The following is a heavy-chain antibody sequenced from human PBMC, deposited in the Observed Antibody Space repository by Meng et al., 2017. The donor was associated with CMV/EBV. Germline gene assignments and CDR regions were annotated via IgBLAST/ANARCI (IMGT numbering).Heavy chain of an antibody. CDR3: ARVIAAAGTRTPGYYVMDV. V-gene: IGHV1-2*02. D-gene: IGHD6-13*01. J-gene: IGHJ6*02. CDR1: GYTFTGYY. CDR2: INPNSGGT. Sequence: ASVKVSCKASGYTFTGYYMHWVRQAPGQGLEWMGWINPNSGGTNYAQKFQGRVTMTRDTSISTAYMELSRLRSDDTAVYYCARVIAAAGTRTPGYYVMDVWGQGTTVTVSS.